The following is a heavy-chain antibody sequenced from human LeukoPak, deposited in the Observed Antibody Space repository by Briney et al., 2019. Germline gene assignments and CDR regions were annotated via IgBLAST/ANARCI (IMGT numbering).Heavy chain of an antibody. CDR3: ARSDDSSGYYWYFDL. V-gene: IGHV4-34*01. CDR1: GGSFSGYY. J-gene: IGHJ2*01. D-gene: IGHD3-22*01. CDR2: INHSGST. Sequence: SETLSLTCAVYGGSFSGYYWSWIRQPPGKGLEWIGEINHSGSTNYNPSLKSRVTISVDTSKNQSSLKLSSVTAADTAVYYCARSDDSSGYYWYFDLWGRGTLVTVSS.